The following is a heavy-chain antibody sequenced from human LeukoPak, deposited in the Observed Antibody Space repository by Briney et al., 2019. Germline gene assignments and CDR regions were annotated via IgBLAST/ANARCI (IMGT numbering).Heavy chain of an antibody. J-gene: IGHJ6*03. CDR3: ARVDRYHYYLDV. CDR2: IMPLFNTA. Sequence: SVEVSCKASGGTFSSYSITWVRQAPGQGLEWMGGIMPLFNTANYAQQFQGRVTITTDESTSTAYMELSSLRFEDTAMYYCARVDRYHYYLDVWGKGTTVTVSS. CDR1: GGTFSSYS. V-gene: IGHV1-69*05.